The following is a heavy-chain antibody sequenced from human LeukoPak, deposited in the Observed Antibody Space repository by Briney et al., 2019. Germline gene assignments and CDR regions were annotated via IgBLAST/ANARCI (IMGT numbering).Heavy chain of an antibody. Sequence: SETLSLTCTVSCGSISSGGYYWSWIRQHPGKGLEWIGYIYYSGSTYYNPSLKSRVTISVDTSKNQFSLKLSSVTAADTAVYYCARVVTMVRGSEDDYWGQGTLVTVSS. CDR3: ARVVTMVRGSEDDY. J-gene: IGHJ4*02. CDR2: IYYSGST. CDR1: CGSISSGGYY. D-gene: IGHD3-10*01. V-gene: IGHV4-31*03.